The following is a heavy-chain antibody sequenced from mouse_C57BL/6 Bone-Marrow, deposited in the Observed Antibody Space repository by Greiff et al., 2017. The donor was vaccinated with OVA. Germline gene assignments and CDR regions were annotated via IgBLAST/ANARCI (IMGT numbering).Heavy chain of an antibody. V-gene: IGHV1-18*01. CDR2: INSNNGDT. Sequence: EVQVVESGPELAKPGASVKIPCKATGYTFTDYNMDWVKQSHGKSLEWIGDINSNNGDTIYNQKFKGKATLTVDKASSTAYMELRSLTSEDTAVYYCARGGYYDYDGGAWFAYWGQGTRVTVSA. CDR1: GYTFTDYN. J-gene: IGHJ3*01. CDR3: ARGGYYDYDGGAWFAY. D-gene: IGHD2-4*01.